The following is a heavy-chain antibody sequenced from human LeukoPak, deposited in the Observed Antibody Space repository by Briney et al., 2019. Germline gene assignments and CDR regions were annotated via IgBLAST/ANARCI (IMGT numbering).Heavy chain of an antibody. CDR3: ARRSCSSTSCYAVIDYYFDY. CDR2: IYYSGST. Sequence: PSETLSLTCTVSGGSISSSSYYWGWIRQPPGMGLVWLGSIYYSGSTYYNPSLKSRVTISVDTSKNQFSLKLSSVTAADTAVYYCARRSCSSTSCYAVIDYYFDYWGQGTLVTVSS. D-gene: IGHD2-2*01. J-gene: IGHJ4*02. CDR1: GGSISSSSYY. V-gene: IGHV4-39*01.